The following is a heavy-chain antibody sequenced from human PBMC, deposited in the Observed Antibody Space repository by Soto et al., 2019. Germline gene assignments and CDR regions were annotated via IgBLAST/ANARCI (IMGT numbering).Heavy chain of an antibody. CDR3: ARYRNNGYDYYYYYYMDV. D-gene: IGHD5-12*01. Sequence: SETLSLTCAVYGGSFSGYYWSWIRQPPGKGLEWIGEINHSGSTNYNPSLKSRVTISVDTSKNQFSLKLSSVTAADTAVYYCARYRNNGYDYYYYYYMDVWGKGTTVTVSS. V-gene: IGHV4-34*01. CDR2: INHSGST. CDR1: GGSFSGYY. J-gene: IGHJ6*03.